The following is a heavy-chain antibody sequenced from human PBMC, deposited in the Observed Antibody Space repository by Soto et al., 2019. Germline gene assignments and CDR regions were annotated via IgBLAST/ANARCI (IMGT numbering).Heavy chain of an antibody. CDR1: GFSLSNARMG. J-gene: IGHJ4*02. V-gene: IGHV2-26*01. CDR3: ARISYYYDSSGYYYPDY. Sequence: ASGPTLVNPTETLTLTCTVSGFSLSNARMGVSWIRQPPGKALEWLAHIFSNDEKSYSTSLKSRLTISKDTSKSQVVLTMTNMDPVDTATYYCARISYYYDSSGYYYPDYWGQGTLVTVS. CDR2: IFSNDEK. D-gene: IGHD3-22*01.